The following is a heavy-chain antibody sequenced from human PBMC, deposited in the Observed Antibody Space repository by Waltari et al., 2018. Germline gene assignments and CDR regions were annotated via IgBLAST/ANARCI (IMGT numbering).Heavy chain of an antibody. CDR2: INSDGYST. CDR1: GFTFSGYW. Sequence: EVQLVESGGGLVQPGGSLRLSCVASGFTFSGYWMPWVRQAPGKGLVGVSRINSDGYSTRYADSVKGRFTISRDNAKNTLYLQMNSLRADDTALYYCVRMSRGERAVDWGQGTLVTVSS. V-gene: IGHV3-74*01. J-gene: IGHJ4*02. D-gene: IGHD3-10*01. CDR3: VRMSRGERAVD.